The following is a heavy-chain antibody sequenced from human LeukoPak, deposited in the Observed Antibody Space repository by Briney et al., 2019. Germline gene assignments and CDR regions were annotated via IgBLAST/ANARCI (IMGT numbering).Heavy chain of an antibody. CDR2: ISSSSSTI. Sequence: PGGSLRLSCAASGFSFSDYIMNWVRQAPGKGLEWVSYISSSSSTIYYADSVKARFTISRDNAKNSLYLQMNSLRDEDTAVYYCARGLMTAFDLWGQGTLVTVSS. CDR1: GFSFSDYI. V-gene: IGHV3-48*02. J-gene: IGHJ5*02. D-gene: IGHD2-21*02. CDR3: ARGLMTAFDL.